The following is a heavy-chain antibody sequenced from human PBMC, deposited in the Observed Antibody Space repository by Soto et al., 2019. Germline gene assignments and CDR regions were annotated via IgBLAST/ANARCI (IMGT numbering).Heavy chain of an antibody. Sequence: SEELSLTRTVSGGSFSPKYWAWIRQPPGKGLEWIGYVYYAGTTSYNPSIKSRVSITLDTYKSQFSLRLTSVTAPDTAVNSCGRLRVQYRSLDLRGPGLVVT. V-gene: IGHV4-59*08. CDR1: GGSFSPKY. D-gene: IGHD1-1*01. CDR2: VYYAGTT. J-gene: IGHJ4*02. CDR3: GRLRVQYRSLDL.